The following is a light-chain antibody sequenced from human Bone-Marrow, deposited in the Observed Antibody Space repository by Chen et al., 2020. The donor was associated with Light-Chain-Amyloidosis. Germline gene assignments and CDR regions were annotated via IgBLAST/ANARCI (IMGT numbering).Light chain of an antibody. J-gene: IGLJ3*02. Sequence: SSELTLDPAVSVALGQTVRITGQGDSLRSYYASWYQQKPGQAPVLVTYGKNNRPSGIPDRVSGSSTGNTASLTSTGAQAEDEADYYCNSRDSSGNIVFGGGTKLTVL. V-gene: IGLV3-19*01. CDR2: GKN. CDR1: SLRSYY. CDR3: NSRDSSGNIV.